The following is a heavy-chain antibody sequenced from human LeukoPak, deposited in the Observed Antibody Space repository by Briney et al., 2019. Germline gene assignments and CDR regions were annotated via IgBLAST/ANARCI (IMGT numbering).Heavy chain of an antibody. CDR2: INPNSGGT. Sequence: GASVKVSCKASGYTFTGYYMHWVRQAPGQGLEWMGWINPNSGGTNYAQKFQGRVTMTRDTSISTAYMELSRLRSDDTAVYYCARVVVGATPYYFDYWGQGTLVTVSS. V-gene: IGHV1-2*02. D-gene: IGHD1-26*01. J-gene: IGHJ4*02. CDR1: GYTFTGYY. CDR3: ARVVVGATPYYFDY.